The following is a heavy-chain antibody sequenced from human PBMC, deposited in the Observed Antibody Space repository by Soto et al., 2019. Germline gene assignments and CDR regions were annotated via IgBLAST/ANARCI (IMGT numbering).Heavy chain of an antibody. CDR2: ISAYNGNT. V-gene: IGHV1-18*01. Sequence: ASVKVSCKASGYTFTSYGISWVRQAPGQGLEWMGWISAYNGNTNYAQKLQGRVTMTTDTSTSTAYMELRSLRSDDTAVYYCAREREPPEIGFMDVWGQGTTVTVSS. J-gene: IGHJ6*02. CDR1: GYTFTSYG. CDR3: AREREPPEIGFMDV. D-gene: IGHD2-21*01.